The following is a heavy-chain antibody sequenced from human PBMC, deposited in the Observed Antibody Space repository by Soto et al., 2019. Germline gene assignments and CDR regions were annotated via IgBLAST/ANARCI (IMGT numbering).Heavy chain of an antibody. CDR3: AAPAPQATNYYYAMDV. J-gene: IGHJ6*02. Sequence: SETLSLTCTVSGGSVSSGSFYWSWIRRPPGKGLEWIGYFYDSGSTNYNPSLRGRVTMSVDTSKNQFSLKLSSVTAADTAVYYCAAPAPQATNYYYAMDVWGQGTRVTVSS. CDR1: GGSVSSGSFY. V-gene: IGHV4-61*01. CDR2: FYDSGST. D-gene: IGHD5-12*01.